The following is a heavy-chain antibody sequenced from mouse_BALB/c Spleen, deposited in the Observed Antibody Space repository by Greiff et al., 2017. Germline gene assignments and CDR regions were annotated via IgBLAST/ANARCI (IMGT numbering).Heavy chain of an antibody. V-gene: IGHV5-17*02. CDR3: ARSGDYYYAMDY. J-gene: IGHJ4*01. CDR1: GFTFSSFG. D-gene: IGHD2-4*01. CDR2: ISSGSSTI. Sequence: EVKLMESGGGLVQPGGSRKLSCAASGFTFSSFGMHWVRQAPEKGLEWVAYISSGSSTIYYADTVKGRFTISRDNPKNTLFLQMTSLRSEDTAMYYCARSGDYYYAMDYWGQGTSVTVSS.